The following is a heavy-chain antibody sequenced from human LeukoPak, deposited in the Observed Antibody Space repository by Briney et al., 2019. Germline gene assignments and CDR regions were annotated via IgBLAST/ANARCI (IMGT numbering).Heavy chain of an antibody. J-gene: IGHJ4*02. CDR2: VSSSGKT. D-gene: IGHD2/OR15-2a*01. V-gene: IGHV4-4*08. Sequence: SETLSLTCTVSQSFTSYYWSWIRQPPGKGLEWIGCVSSSGKTNFNPSLKSRVTISSDTTNHQFSLKLHSVATADTAVYYCATSTNIAVIDYWGQGTLVTISS. CDR1: QSFTSYY. CDR3: ATSTNIAVIDY.